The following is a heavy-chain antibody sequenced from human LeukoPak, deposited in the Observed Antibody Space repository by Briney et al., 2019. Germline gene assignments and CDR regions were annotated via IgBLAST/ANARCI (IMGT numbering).Heavy chain of an antibody. J-gene: IGHJ4*02. Sequence: PSETLSLTCTVSGGSISSGGYYWSWIRQHPGKGLEWIGYIYYSGSTYYNPSLKSRVTISVDTSKNQFSLKLSSVTAADTAVYYCARIRRGGYDNYWGQGTLVTVSS. V-gene: IGHV4-31*03. D-gene: IGHD5-12*01. CDR1: GGSISSGGYY. CDR2: IYYSGST. CDR3: ARIRRGGYDNY.